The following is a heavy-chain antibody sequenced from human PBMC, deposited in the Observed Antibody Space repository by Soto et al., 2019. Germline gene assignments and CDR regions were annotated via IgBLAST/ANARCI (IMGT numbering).Heavy chain of an antibody. D-gene: IGHD2-2*01. CDR3: AREYCSSTSCPGLHGMDV. Sequence: PGGSLRLSCAASGFTFSSYAMHWVRQAPGKGLEWVAVISYDGSNKYYADSVKGRFTISRDNSKNTLYLQMNSLRAEDTAVYYCAREYCSSTSCPGLHGMDVWGQGTTVTV. J-gene: IGHJ6*02. CDR1: GFTFSSYA. CDR2: ISYDGSNK. V-gene: IGHV3-30-3*01.